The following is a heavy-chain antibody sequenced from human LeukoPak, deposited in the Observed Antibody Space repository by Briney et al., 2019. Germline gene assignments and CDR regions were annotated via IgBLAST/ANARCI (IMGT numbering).Heavy chain of an antibody. V-gene: IGHV1-24*01. CDR3: ATDEPVAARPNYFDY. CDR1: GYTLTELS. CDR2: FDPEDGVT. Sequence: ASVKVSCKVSGYTLTELSMHWVRQAPGKGLEWMGGFDPEDGVTIYAQKFQGRVTMTEDTSTDTAYMELSSLRSEDTAVYYCATDEPVAARPNYFDYWGQGTLVTVSS. J-gene: IGHJ4*02. D-gene: IGHD6-6*01.